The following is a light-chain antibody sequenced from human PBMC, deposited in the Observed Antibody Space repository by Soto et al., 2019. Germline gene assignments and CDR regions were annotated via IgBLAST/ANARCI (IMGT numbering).Light chain of an antibody. CDR2: GAS. J-gene: IGKJ1*01. Sequence: EVVMTQSPATLSLSPGERATLSCRASQSVSSSLAWYQQKPGQAPRLLIYGASTRAAGIPDRFSGSGSETEFNLNNSRPQAEDFANYYCQKDNNLLTFRQGNKVEIK. V-gene: IGKV3-15*01. CDR1: QSVSSS. CDR3: QKDNNLLT.